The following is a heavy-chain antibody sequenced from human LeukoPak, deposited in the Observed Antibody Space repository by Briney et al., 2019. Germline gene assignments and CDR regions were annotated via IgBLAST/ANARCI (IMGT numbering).Heavy chain of an antibody. CDR1: GFTFSSYA. D-gene: IGHD3-22*01. V-gene: IGHV3-23*01. J-gene: IGHJ6*02. Sequence: PGGSLRLSCAASGFTFSSYAMSWVRQAPGKGLEWVSAISGSGGSTYYADSVKGRFTISRDNSKNTLYLQMNSLRAEDTAVYYCAEDNKGSNYYDSSGMDVWGQGTTVTVSS. CDR3: AEDNKGSNYYDSSGMDV. CDR2: ISGSGGST.